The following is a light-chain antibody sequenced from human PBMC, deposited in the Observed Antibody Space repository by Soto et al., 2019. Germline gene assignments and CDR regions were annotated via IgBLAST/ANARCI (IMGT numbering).Light chain of an antibody. CDR2: GAS. CDR1: QSVSSSY. V-gene: IGKV3-20*01. Sequence: EIVLTQSPGTLSLSPGERATLSCRASQSVSSSYLAWYQQKPGQAPRLLIYGASSRATGIPDRFSGSGSGTDFTLTISRLEPEDLAVYYCQLYGSSPPAVAFGQGTKV. J-gene: IGKJ1*01. CDR3: QLYGSSPPAVA.